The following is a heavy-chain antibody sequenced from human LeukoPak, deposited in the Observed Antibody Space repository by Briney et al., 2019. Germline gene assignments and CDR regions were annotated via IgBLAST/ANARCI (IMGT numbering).Heavy chain of an antibody. J-gene: IGHJ4*02. CDR1: GGTFSSYA. CDR2: IIPIFGTA. V-gene: IGHV1-69*01. Sequence: GASVKVSCKASGGTFSSYAISWVRQAPGQGLEWMGGIIPIFGTANYAQKFQGRVTITSDESTSTAYMELSSLRSEDTAVYYCARASYYYYDSSGHTYWGQGTLVTVSS. D-gene: IGHD3-22*01. CDR3: ARASYYYYDSSGHTY.